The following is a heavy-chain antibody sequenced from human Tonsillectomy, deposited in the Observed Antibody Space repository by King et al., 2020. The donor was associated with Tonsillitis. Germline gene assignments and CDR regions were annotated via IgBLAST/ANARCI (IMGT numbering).Heavy chain of an antibody. CDR3: AKVGATGWDAFDI. D-gene: IGHD1-26*01. CDR2: ITVRGMWRSR. V-gene: IGHV3-23*04. Sequence: VQLVDSGGGLVQPGGSLRLSCAASGFTFRRYAMSWVRQAPGKGLAWGLSITVRGMWRSRYFADSVKGRFTISRDNSKNTLFLQMNSLRAEDTAVYYCAKVGATGWDAFDIWGQGTMVTVSS. J-gene: IGHJ3*02. CDR1: GFTFRRYA.